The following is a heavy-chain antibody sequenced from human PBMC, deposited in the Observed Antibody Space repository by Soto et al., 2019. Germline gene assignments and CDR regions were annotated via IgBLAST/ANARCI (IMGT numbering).Heavy chain of an antibody. V-gene: IGHV3-23*01. CDR1: GFICSSYD. Sequence: XGSLILSCSVSGFICSSYDMSWVRQAPGKGLEWVSTILVGGSPHYEDSVKGRFTISRDTSKNTGYLQMNSLTAGDTAVYYCAKATATSGGAFEIYGQGAMVTVSS. D-gene: IGHD1-1*01. CDR2: ILVGGSP. CDR3: AKATATSGGAFEI. J-gene: IGHJ3*02.